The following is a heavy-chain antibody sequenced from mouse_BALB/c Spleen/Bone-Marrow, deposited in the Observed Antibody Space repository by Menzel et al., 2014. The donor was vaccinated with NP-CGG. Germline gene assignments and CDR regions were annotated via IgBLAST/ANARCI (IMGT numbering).Heavy chain of an antibody. Sequence: VQLQQSGAELVRPGVSVKISCKGSGYTFTDYALHWVKQSHAKSLEWIGIISTYYGDASYNQKFKGKATMTVGKSSSTAYMELARLTSEDSAIYYCARSDGFDYWGQGTTLTVSS. V-gene: IGHV1S137*01. CDR1: GYTFTDYA. J-gene: IGHJ2*01. CDR2: ISTYYGDA. D-gene: IGHD2-3*01. CDR3: ARSDGFDY.